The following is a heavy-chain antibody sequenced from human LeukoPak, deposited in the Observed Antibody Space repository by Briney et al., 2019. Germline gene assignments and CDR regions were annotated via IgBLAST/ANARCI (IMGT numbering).Heavy chain of an antibody. J-gene: IGHJ4*02. V-gene: IGHV3-23*01. CDR2: ISGNGGT. D-gene: IGHD4-17*01. Sequence: PGGSLRLSCAASGLDFRSNAMKWVRQAPGKGLEWVAAISGNGGTYYADSVKGRFTISRDTSKNTLYVQLNSLRAEDTALYYCATPYGDHGSYWGQGTLVTVSS. CDR3: ATPYGDHGSY. CDR1: GLDFRSNA.